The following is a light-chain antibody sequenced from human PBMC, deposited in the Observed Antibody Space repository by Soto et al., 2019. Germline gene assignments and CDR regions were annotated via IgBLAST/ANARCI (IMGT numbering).Light chain of an antibody. CDR1: QSVSSY. CDR3: QHRSNWPIT. V-gene: IGKV3-11*01. Sequence: EIVLTQSPATLSLSPGETVTLSCRASQSVSSYIAWYQHKPGQAPRLLFYDASKRATGIPARFSGSGSGTDFTLTISSLDPEDFAVYYCQHRSNWPITFGPGTKVDIK. CDR2: DAS. J-gene: IGKJ3*01.